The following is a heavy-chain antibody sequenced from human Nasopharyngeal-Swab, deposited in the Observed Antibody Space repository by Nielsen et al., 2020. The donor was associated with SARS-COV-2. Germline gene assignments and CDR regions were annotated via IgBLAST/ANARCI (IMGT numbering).Heavy chain of an antibody. V-gene: IGHV1-3*01. CDR3: AREKELGTWDY. CDR1: GYTFTSYA. J-gene: IGHJ4*02. Sequence: ASVKVSCKASGYTFTSYAMHWVRQAPGQRLEWMGWINAGNGNTKYSQKFQGRVTITRDTSTSTAYMELSSLRSEDTAVYYCAREKELGTWDYWGQGTLVTVSS. CDR2: INAGNGNT. D-gene: IGHD1-26*01.